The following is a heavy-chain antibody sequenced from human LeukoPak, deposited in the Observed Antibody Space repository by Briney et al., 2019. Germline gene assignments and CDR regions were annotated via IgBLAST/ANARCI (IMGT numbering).Heavy chain of an antibody. J-gene: IGHJ4*02. Sequence: GGSLRLSCAASGFTFSSYAMHWVRQAPGKGLEWVSYISSSGSTIYYADSVKGRFTISRDNAKNSLYLQMNSLRAEDTAVYYCAREPYYDSSGYCLDYWGQGTLVTVSS. CDR3: AREPYYDSSGYCLDY. CDR2: ISSSGSTI. V-gene: IGHV3-48*03. D-gene: IGHD3-22*01. CDR1: GFTFSSYA.